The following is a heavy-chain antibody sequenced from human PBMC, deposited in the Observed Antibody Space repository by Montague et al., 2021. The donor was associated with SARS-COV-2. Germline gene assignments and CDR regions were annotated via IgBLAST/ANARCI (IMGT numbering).Heavy chain of an antibody. J-gene: IGHJ4*02. CDR1: GGSLSNHY. CDR3: AWASSSRGGRDI. D-gene: IGHD2-2*01. V-gene: IGHV4-59*11. CDR2: IFYKGNT. Sequence: SETLSLTCTVSGGSLSNHYWCWSRKPPGKGLEWLGNIFYKGNTNXNVFLWGRVSMSLDTPPNQFSLRLTSLTAADTAVYVCAWASSSRGGRDIWGQGTLVTVSS.